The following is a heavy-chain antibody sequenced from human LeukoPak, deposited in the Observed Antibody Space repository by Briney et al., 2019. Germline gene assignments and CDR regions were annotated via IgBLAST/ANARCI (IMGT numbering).Heavy chain of an antibody. CDR2: INNSGST. CDR3: VRDIAAAGGFDY. D-gene: IGHD6-13*01. Sequence: SETLSLTCGVYGGSFSGYYWSWIRQPPGKGLEWIGEINNSGSTNYNPSLKSRVTISVDTSKNQFSLKLSSVTAADTAVYFCVRDIAAAGGFDYWGQGTLVTVSS. J-gene: IGHJ4*02. V-gene: IGHV4-34*01. CDR1: GGSFSGYY.